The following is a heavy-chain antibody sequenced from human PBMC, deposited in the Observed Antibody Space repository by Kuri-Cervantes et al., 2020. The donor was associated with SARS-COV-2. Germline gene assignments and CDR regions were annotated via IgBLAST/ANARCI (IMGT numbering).Heavy chain of an antibody. CDR2: IIPIFGTA. CDR3: ASGGYSYGWPSMAYCGGDCYSGFVY. CDR1: GGTFSSYA. J-gene: IGHJ4*02. V-gene: IGHV1-69*05. D-gene: IGHD2-21*01. Sequence: SVKVSCNASGGTFSSYAISRVRQAPGQGLEWMGGIIPIFGTANYAQKFQGRVTITTDESTSTAYMELSSLRSEDTAVYYCASGGYSYGWPSMAYCGGDCYSGFVYWGQGTLVTVSS.